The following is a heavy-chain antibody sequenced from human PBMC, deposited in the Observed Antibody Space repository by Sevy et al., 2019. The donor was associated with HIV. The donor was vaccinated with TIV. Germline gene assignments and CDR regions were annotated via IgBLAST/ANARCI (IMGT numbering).Heavy chain of an antibody. Sequence: GGSLRLSCAASGFTFSIYAMSWVRQAPGKGLEWVSFIIRSGGSKHYADSVKGRLTISRDNSKSTLFLQMNSLRAEDTAVYYCAKVDVVVPVADYGLDVWGQGTTVTVSS. J-gene: IGHJ6*02. CDR3: AKVDVVVPVADYGLDV. CDR2: IIRSGGSK. V-gene: IGHV3-23*01. D-gene: IGHD2-2*01. CDR1: GFTFSIYA.